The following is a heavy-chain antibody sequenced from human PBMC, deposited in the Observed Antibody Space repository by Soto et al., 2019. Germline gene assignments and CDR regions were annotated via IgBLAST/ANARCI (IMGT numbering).Heavy chain of an antibody. V-gene: IGHV3-74*01. CDR1: GLSVSNYW. CDR2: INSDDTSS. J-gene: IGHJ4*02. CDR3: AREGVGGRGLDY. Sequence: PGGSLRLSCAASGLSVSNYWMHWVRQTPGKGLVWVSRINSDDTSSSYAASVKGRFTISRDNAKNTLYLQMNSLRAEDTAVYYCAREGVGGRGLDYWGQGPLVTVSS. D-gene: IGHD3-16*01.